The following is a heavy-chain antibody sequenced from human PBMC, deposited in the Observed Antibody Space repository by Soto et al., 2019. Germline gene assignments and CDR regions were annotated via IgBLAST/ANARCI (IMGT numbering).Heavy chain of an antibody. D-gene: IGHD3-3*01. J-gene: IGHJ3*02. CDR1: GYTFTSYG. CDR3: ARDLSRFLEWSQPDAFDI. CDR2: ISAYNGST. V-gene: IGHV1-18*01. Sequence: ASVKVSCKASGYTFTSYGISWVRQAPGQGLEWMGWISAYNGSTNYAQKLQGRVTMTTDTSTSTAYMELRSLRSDDTAVYYCARDLSRFLEWSQPDAFDIWGQGTMVTVSS.